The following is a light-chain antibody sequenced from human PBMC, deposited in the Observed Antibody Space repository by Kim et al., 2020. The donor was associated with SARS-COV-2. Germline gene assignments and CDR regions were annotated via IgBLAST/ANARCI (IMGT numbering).Light chain of an antibody. J-gene: IGLJ2*01. CDR3: AAWDTSLSSVI. CDR2: DNA. V-gene: IGLV1-51*01. Sequence: KVTISCSGGRSNIGNDNRVAWYQHLPGTVPRLLIYDNAKRPSGIPDRFSASKSVTSATLVITGLQSGDEADYYCAAWDTSLSSVIFGGGTQLTVL. CDR1: RSNIGNDNR.